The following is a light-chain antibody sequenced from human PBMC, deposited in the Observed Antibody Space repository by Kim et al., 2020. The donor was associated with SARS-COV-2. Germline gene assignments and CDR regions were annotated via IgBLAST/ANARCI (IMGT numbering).Light chain of an antibody. CDR3: QQYDNSPFT. Sequence: SPGERATRSCRASQSVSSSYLSWYQHKPGQAPRLLIYGASSRATGIPDRFSGSGSGTDFTLTISRLEPEDFAVYYCQQYDNSPFTFGPGTKVDIK. CDR2: GAS. V-gene: IGKV3-20*01. J-gene: IGKJ3*01. CDR1: QSVSSSY.